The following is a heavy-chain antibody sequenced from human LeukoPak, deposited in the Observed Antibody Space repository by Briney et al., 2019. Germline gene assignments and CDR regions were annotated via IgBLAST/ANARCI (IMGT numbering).Heavy chain of an antibody. D-gene: IGHD4-23*01. Sequence: ASVKVSCKASGYTFSNYEINWVRQATGQGLEWMGWMDPHSGNTGYAQRFQGRVTLTRDMSTGTAYMELSSLRSEDTAVYYCARERGSVVLYWGQGTLVTVSS. CDR3: ARERGSVVLY. CDR1: GYTFSNYE. CDR2: MDPHSGNT. V-gene: IGHV1-8*01. J-gene: IGHJ4*02.